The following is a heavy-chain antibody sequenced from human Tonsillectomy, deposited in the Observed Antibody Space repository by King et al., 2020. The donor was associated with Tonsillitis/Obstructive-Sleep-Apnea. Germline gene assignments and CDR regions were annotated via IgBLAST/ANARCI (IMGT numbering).Heavy chain of an antibody. CDR2: ISSSGSTI. D-gene: IGHD5-18*01. CDR3: ASAVDTAMAYFDY. CDR1: GFTFSSYE. V-gene: IGHV3-48*03. J-gene: IGHJ4*02. Sequence: VQLVESGGGLVQPGGSLRLSCAASGFTFSSYEMNWVRQAPGKGLEWVSYISSSGSTIYYADSVKGRFTISRDNAKNSLYLQMNSLRAEDTAVYYCASAVDTAMAYFDYWRQGTLVTVSS.